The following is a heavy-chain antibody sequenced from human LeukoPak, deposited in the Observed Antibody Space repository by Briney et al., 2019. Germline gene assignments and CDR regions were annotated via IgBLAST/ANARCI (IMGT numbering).Heavy chain of an antibody. V-gene: IGHV1-3*01. CDR1: GYTFTSYA. CDR2: INAGNGNT. J-gene: IGHJ4*02. Sequence: GASVKVSCKASGYTFTSYAMHWVRQAPGQRLEWMGWINAGNGNTKYSQKFQGRVTITRDTSASTAYMELSSLRAEDTAIYYCARVFGGTYGGDYWGQGTLVTVSS. D-gene: IGHD1-26*01. CDR3: ARVFGGTYGGDY.